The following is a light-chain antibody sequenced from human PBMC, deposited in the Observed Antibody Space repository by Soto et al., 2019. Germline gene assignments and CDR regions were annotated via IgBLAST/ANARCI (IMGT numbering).Light chain of an antibody. V-gene: IGKV3-20*01. CDR2: GAS. CDR3: QQYGRSPYT. J-gene: IGKJ2*01. Sequence: EIVLTQSPGTLYMSPGERATLSCRASQSVSSSYLAWYQQIRGQAPRLLIYGASSRATGIPDRFSGSGSGTDFTLTISRLEPEDFAVYYCQQYGRSPYTFGQGTKLEIK. CDR1: QSVSSSY.